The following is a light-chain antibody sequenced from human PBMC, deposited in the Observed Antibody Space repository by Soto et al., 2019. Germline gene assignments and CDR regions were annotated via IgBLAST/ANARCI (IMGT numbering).Light chain of an antibody. V-gene: IGLV2-23*01. CDR1: SSDVGSHNL. CDR2: EGS. CDR3: CSCADTTL. J-gene: IGLJ2*01. Sequence: QSALTQPASVCGSPGQWITISCSGTSSDVGSHNLVSWYQQHPGKAPKLIIYEGSRRPSGVSNRFSGSKSGNTASLTISGLQAEDEADYYCCSCADTTLFGGGTKLTVL.